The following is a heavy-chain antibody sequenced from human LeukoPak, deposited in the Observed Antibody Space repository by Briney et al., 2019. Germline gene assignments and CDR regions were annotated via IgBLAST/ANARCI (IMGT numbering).Heavy chain of an antibody. CDR1: GGYLNGYY. V-gene: IGHV4-34*01. Sequence: SETLSLTCAVYGGYLNGYYWSWIRQPPGKGLEWIGEINHSGSTNYNPSLKSRVTISVDKAKNQFSLKLSSVTAADTAVYYCARLDYDILTGINAFDIWGHGTMVTVSS. D-gene: IGHD3-9*01. CDR2: INHSGST. CDR3: ARLDYDILTGINAFDI. J-gene: IGHJ3*02.